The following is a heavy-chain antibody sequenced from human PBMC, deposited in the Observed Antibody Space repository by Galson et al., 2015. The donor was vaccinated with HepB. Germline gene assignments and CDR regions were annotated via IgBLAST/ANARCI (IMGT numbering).Heavy chain of an antibody. V-gene: IGHV1-69*13. D-gene: IGHD5-12*01. Sequence: SVKVSCKASGGTFSSYAISWVRQAPGQGLEWMGGIIPIFGTANYAQKFQGRVTITADESTSTAYKELSSLRSEDTAVYYCARVPQERLRLGVVYYYYYMDVWGKGTTVTISS. CDR3: ARVPQERLRLGVVYYYYYMDV. J-gene: IGHJ6*03. CDR1: GGTFSSYA. CDR2: IIPIFGTA.